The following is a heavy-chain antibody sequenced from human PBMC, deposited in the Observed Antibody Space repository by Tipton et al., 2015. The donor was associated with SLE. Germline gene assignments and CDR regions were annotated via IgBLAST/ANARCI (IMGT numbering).Heavy chain of an antibody. CDR1: GGSISGYY. CDR2: IFYSGST. V-gene: IGHV4-59*01. D-gene: IGHD2-15*01. CDR3: SRDVVASLGDY. Sequence: TLSLTCTVSGGSISGYYWSWIRQSPGKGLEWIGNIFYSGSTSYTPSLKSRVTIFVDTSKNQVSLNLNSVTPADTGIYYCSRDVVASLGDYGGQGTLVTVPP. J-gene: IGHJ4*02.